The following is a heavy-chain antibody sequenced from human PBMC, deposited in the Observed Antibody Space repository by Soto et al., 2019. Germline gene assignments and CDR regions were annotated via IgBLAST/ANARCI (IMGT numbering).Heavy chain of an antibody. CDR2: IYHSGST. CDR1: GGSISSGGYS. V-gene: IGHV4-30-2*01. CDR3: ARVGIAAAHRWFDP. Sequence: SETLSLTCAVSGGSISSGGYSWGWIRQPPGKGLEWIGYIYHSGSTYYNPSLKSRVTISVDRSKNQFSLKLSSVTAADTAVYYCARVGIAAAHRWFDPWGQGTLVTVSS. D-gene: IGHD6-13*01. J-gene: IGHJ5*02.